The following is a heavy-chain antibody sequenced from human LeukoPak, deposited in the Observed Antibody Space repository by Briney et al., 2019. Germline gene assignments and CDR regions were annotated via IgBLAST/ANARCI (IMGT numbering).Heavy chain of an antibody. CDR3: AKGRELQRIKKGYFDY. CDR2: ISGSGGST. D-gene: IGHD1-26*01. CDR1: GFTFSSYA. Sequence: GGSLRLSCAASGFTFSSYAMSWVRQAPGKGLEWVSAISGSGGSTYYADSVKGRFTISRDNSKNTLYLQMNSLRAEDTAVYYCAKGRELQRIKKGYFDYWGQGTLVTASS. J-gene: IGHJ4*02. V-gene: IGHV3-23*01.